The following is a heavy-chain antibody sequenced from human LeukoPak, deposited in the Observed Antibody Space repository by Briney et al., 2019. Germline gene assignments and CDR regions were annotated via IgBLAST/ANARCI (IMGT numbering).Heavy chain of an antibody. V-gene: IGHV3-30*02. CDR3: AKTLRLRYFDSPYYFDY. CDR1: GFTFSSYG. Sequence: GGSLRLSCAASGFTFSSYGMHWVRQAPGKGLEWVAFIRYDGSNKYYADSVKGRFTISRDNSKNTLYLQMNSLRAEDTAVYYCAKTLRLRYFDSPYYFDYWGQGTLVTVSS. J-gene: IGHJ4*02. D-gene: IGHD3-9*01. CDR2: IRYDGSNK.